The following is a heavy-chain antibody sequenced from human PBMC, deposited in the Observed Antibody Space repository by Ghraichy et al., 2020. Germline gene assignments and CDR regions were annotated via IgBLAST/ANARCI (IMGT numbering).Heavy chain of an antibody. CDR2: IIPIFGTA. CDR1: GGTFSSYA. Sequence: SVKVSCKASGGTFSSYAISWVRQAPGQGLEWMGGIIPIFGTANYAQKFQGRVTITADESTSTAYMELSSLRSEDTAVYYCARDQCSSTSCYIFDYWGQGTLVTVSS. V-gene: IGHV1-69*13. D-gene: IGHD2-2*02. J-gene: IGHJ4*02. CDR3: ARDQCSSTSCYIFDY.